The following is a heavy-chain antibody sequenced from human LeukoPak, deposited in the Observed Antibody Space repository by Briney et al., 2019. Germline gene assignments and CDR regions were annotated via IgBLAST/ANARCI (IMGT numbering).Heavy chain of an antibody. CDR2: ITGSGSST. CDR1: GFTFSSYA. CDR3: ARDPPNWGFGY. V-gene: IGHV3-23*01. Sequence: GGSLRLSCAASGFTFSSYAMHWVRQAPGKGLEWVSSITGSGSSTFYADSVRGRFTISRDNSKNALYLRMNSLRVEDTAVYYCARDPPNWGFGYWGQGTLVTVSS. J-gene: IGHJ4*02. D-gene: IGHD7-27*01.